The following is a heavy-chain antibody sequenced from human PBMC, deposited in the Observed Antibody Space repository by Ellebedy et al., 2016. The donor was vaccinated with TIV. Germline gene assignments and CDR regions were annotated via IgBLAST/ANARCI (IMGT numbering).Heavy chain of an antibody. D-gene: IGHD3-3*01. Sequence: SETLSLTCAVHGGSLGGYYWTWIRQPPGKGLEWVGEINRIGNTNHNPSLKSRLTISVDTSKNLFSLTLTSVTAADTSTYYCARAWSYDDTTRGTSLDIWGQGTTVTVSS. CDR2: INRIGNT. V-gene: IGHV4-34*01. J-gene: IGHJ1*01. CDR1: GGSLGGYY. CDR3: ARAWSYDDTTRGTSLDI.